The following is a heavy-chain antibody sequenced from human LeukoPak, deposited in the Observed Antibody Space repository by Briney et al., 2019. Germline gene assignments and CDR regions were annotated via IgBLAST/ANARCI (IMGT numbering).Heavy chain of an antibody. CDR3: ARRPHYYGSGSYSWFDP. CDR2: IYPGDSDT. J-gene: IGHJ5*02. Sequence: PGESLKISCKGSGYSFTSYWIGWVRQMPGKGLEWMGIIYPGDSDTRYSPSFQGQVTISADKSISTAYLQWSSLKASDTAMYYCARRPHYYGSGSYSWFDPWGQGTLVTVSS. CDR1: GYSFTSYW. V-gene: IGHV5-51*01. D-gene: IGHD3-10*01.